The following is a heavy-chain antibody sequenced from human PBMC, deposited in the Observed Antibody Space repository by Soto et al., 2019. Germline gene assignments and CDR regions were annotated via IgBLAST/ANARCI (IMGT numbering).Heavy chain of an antibody. CDR3: ARDPAIYSGKFDYGLDV. CDR2: IGNRGRTI. D-gene: IGHD4-4*01. V-gene: IGHV3-48*03. Sequence: GGSLRLSCAASGFTFSNYEMNWVRQAPGKGLEWVSYIGNRGRTIYYADSVKGRFTISRDNAKNSLYLQMNSLRAEDTAVYYCARDPAIYSGKFDYGLDVWGQGTTVTVSS. J-gene: IGHJ6*02. CDR1: GFTFSNYE.